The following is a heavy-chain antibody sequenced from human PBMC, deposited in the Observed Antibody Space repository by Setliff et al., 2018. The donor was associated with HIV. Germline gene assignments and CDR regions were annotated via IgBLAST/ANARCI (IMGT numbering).Heavy chain of an antibody. Sequence: SETLSLTCTVSGGSISTSNWWGWIRQTPGKGLEWIGYIYYSGSTNYNPSLKSRVTMSLDTSKNQFSLKLRSVTAADTAVYYCARGLSFYDPGGFDYWGQGTLVTVSS. CDR3: ARGLSFYDPGGFDY. CDR2: IYYSGST. V-gene: IGHV4-28*01. J-gene: IGHJ4*02. CDR1: GGSISTSNW. D-gene: IGHD3-22*01.